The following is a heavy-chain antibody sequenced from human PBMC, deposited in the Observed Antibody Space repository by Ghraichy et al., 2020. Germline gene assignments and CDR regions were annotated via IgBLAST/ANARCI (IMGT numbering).Heavy chain of an antibody. CDR1: GFTFSSYS. J-gene: IGHJ4*02. CDR2: ISSSSSYI. CDR3: ARDPGLLRYFDWLLSAPFDY. Sequence: GGSLRLSCAASGFTFSSYSMNWVRQAPGKGLEWVSSISSSSSYIYYADSVKGRFTISRDNAKNSLYLQMNSLRAEDTAVYYCARDPGLLRYFDWLLSAPFDYWGQGTLVTVSS. V-gene: IGHV3-21*01. D-gene: IGHD3-9*01.